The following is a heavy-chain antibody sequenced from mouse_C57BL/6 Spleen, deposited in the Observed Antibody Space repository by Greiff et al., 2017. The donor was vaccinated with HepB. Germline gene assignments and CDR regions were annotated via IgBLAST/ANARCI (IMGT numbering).Heavy chain of an antibody. CDR1: GYTFTSYW. V-gene: IGHV1-69*01. CDR3: ARGRNWAYFDY. CDR2: IDPSDSYT. J-gene: IGHJ2*01. D-gene: IGHD4-1*01. Sequence: QVQLQQPGAELVMPGASVKLSCKASGYTFTSYWMHWVKQRPGQGLEWIGEIDPSDSYTNYNQKFKGKSTLTVDKSSSTAYMQLSSLTSEDSAVYYCARGRNWAYFDYWGQGTTLTVSS.